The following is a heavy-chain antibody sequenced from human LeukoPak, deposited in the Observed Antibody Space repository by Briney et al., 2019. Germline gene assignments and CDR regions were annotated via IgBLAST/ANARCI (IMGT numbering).Heavy chain of an antibody. CDR1: GGSISSGGYY. Sequence: PSETLSLTCTVSGGSISSGGYYWVWIRQHPGKGLEWIGYINYSGATYYNPSLKSRTKISVDTSENQFSLKLSSVAAADTAVYYCARGRDPLWFDSWGQGTLVTVSS. CDR3: ARGRDPLWFDS. V-gene: IGHV4-31*03. D-gene: IGHD2-21*02. J-gene: IGHJ5*01. CDR2: INYSGAT.